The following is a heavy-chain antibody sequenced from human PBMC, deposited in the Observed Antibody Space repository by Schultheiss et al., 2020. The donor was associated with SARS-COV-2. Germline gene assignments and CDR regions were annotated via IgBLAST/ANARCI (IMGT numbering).Heavy chain of an antibody. CDR1: GGSFSGYY. Sequence: SETLSLTCAVYGGSFSGYYWSWIRQPPGKGLEWIGSIYYSGSTYYNPSLKSRVTISVDTSKNQFSLKLSSVTAADTAVYYCARAGNSYGFHFDYWGQGTLVTVSS. V-gene: IGHV4-34*01. J-gene: IGHJ4*02. D-gene: IGHD5-18*01. CDR2: IYYSGST. CDR3: ARAGNSYGFHFDY.